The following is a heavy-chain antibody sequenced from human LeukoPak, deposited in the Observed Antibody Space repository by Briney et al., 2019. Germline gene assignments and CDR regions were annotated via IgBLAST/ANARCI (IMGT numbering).Heavy chain of an antibody. CDR2: IRSKAYGGTP. Sequence: HAGGSLRLSCAASGFTFSSYAMSWVRLAPGKGLEWVGFIRSKAYGGTPEYAASVKGRFTISRDDSKNIAYLQMNSLKTEDTAVYYCTRTRGSGWYVDYWGQGTLVTVSS. V-gene: IGHV3-49*04. CDR1: GFTFSSYA. CDR3: TRTRGSGWYVDY. D-gene: IGHD6-19*01. J-gene: IGHJ4*02.